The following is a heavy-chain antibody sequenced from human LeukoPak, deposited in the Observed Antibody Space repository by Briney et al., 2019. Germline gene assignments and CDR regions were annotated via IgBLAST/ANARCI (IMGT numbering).Heavy chain of an antibody. CDR1: GFTLRRYV. J-gene: IGHJ6*02. Sequence: GGSLRLSCAASGFTLRRYVMSWVRQAPGKGLEWVSGITGRGGSTHYADSVKGRFTITRDNSKNTLYLQMNSLRAEDTAVYYCAKDLYGSGSYGLYYYGMDVWGQGTTVTVSS. CDR3: AKDLYGSGSYGLYYYGMDV. CDR2: ITGRGGST. V-gene: IGHV3-23*01. D-gene: IGHD3-10*01.